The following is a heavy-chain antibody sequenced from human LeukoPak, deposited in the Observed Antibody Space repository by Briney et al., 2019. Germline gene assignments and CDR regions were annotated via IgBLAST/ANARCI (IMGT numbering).Heavy chain of an antibody. CDR1: GGSISSYY. CDR2: IYYSGST. CDR3: ARGQALYYDILTGYPLFDY. J-gene: IGHJ4*02. D-gene: IGHD3-9*01. V-gene: IGHV4-59*01. Sequence: PSETLSLTCTVSGGSISSYYWSWIRQPPGKGLESIGYIYYSGSTNYNPSLKSRVTISVDTSKNQFSLKLSSVTAADTAVYYCARGQALYYDILTGYPLFDYWGQGTLVTVSS.